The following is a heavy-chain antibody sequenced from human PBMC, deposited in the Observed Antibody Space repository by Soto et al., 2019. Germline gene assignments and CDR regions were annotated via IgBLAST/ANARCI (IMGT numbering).Heavy chain of an antibody. Sequence: EVQLLESGGGLVQPGGSLRLSCAASGFTFSSYAMSWVRLAPGKGLEWVSAISGSGGSTYYADSVKGRFTISRDNSQNTLHLQMNSLRAEDTAVYYCAKEGGSGSYYSPYYYYGMDVWGQGTTVTVSS. CDR2: ISGSGGST. D-gene: IGHD3-10*01. J-gene: IGHJ6*02. CDR3: AKEGGSGSYYSPYYYYGMDV. V-gene: IGHV3-23*01. CDR1: GFTFSSYA.